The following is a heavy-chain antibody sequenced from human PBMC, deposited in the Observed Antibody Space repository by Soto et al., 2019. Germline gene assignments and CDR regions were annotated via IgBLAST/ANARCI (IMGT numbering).Heavy chain of an antibody. D-gene: IGHD3-3*01. V-gene: IGHV4-34*01. CDR2: INHSGST. J-gene: IGHJ6*02. CDR3: ARGPYDFWSGSLLRYYYGMDV. CDR1: GGSFSCYY. Sequence: PSETLSLTCAVYGGSFSCYYWSWIRQPPGKGLEWIGEINHSGSTNYNPSLKSRVTISVDTSKNQFSLKLSSVTAADTAVYYCARGPYDFWSGSLLRYYYGMDVWGQGTTVTVSS.